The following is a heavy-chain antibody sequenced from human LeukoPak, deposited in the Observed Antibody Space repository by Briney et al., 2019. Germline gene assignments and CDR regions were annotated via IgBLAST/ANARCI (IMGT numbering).Heavy chain of an antibody. CDR1: GFTVSSNY. V-gene: IGHV3-53*01. CDR3: ARAPEYSSGWRLYYFDY. J-gene: IGHJ4*02. Sequence: GGSLRLSCAASGFTVSSNYMSWVRQAPGKGLEWVSVIYSGGSTYYADSVKGRFTISRDNAKNSLYLQMNSLRAEDTAVYYCARAPEYSSGWRLYYFDYWGQGTLVTVSS. CDR2: IYSGGST. D-gene: IGHD6-19*01.